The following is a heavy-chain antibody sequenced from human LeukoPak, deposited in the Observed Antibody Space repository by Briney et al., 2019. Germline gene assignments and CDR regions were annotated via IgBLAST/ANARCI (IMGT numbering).Heavy chain of an antibody. V-gene: IGHV4-59*01. D-gene: IGHD3-10*01. CDR3: ARDDRAKRIITMVRGAFYYMDV. Sequence: PSETLSLTCTVSGGSISSYYWSWIRQPPGKGLEWIGYIHYSGSTNYNPSLKSRVAISVETSKNQFSLKLSSVTAADTAVYYCARDDRAKRIITMVRGAFYYMDVWGKGTTVTVSS. CDR2: IHYSGST. CDR1: GGSISSYY. J-gene: IGHJ6*03.